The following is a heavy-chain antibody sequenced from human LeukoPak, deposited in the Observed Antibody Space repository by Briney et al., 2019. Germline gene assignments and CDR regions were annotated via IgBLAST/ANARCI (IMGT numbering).Heavy chain of an antibody. CDR1: GYTFANFA. CDR2: ISVYNGNT. J-gene: IGHJ4*02. Sequence: GASVKVSCKASGYTFANFAITWVRQAPGQGLEWMGWISVYNGNTNYAQNLQGRVTLTTDTSTSTAYMELRSLRSDDTALYYCARTCSSSSCYMVHWGQGTLVTVSS. D-gene: IGHD2-2*02. V-gene: IGHV1-18*01. CDR3: ARTCSSSSCYMVH.